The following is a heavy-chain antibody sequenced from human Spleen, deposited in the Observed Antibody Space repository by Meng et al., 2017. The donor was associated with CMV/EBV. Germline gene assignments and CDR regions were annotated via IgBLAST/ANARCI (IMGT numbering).Heavy chain of an antibody. D-gene: IGHD2-2*01. CDR2: ISDYNGNT. V-gene: IGHV1-18*01. J-gene: IGHJ4*02. CDR3: ARGGMMWRSGIVVEPAAAFDF. CDR1: NYG. Sequence: NYGVSWVRQAPGQGLEFMGWISDYNGNTNYAQNFQGRATMTTDSSTSTAFMELRGLRSDDTAVYYCARGGMMWRSGIVVEPAAAFDFWGQGTLVTVSS.